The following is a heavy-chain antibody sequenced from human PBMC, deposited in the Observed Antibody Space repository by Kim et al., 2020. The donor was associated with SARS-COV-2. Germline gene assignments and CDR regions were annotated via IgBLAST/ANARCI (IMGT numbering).Heavy chain of an antibody. CDR2: ISGSGGST. J-gene: IGHJ3*02. V-gene: IGHV3-23*01. D-gene: IGHD1-26*01. CDR3: AKKLVGAGSAFDI. CDR1: GFTFSSYA. Sequence: GGSLRLSCAASGFTFSSYAMSWVRQAPGKGLEWVSAISGSGGSTYYADSVKGRFTISRDNSNNTLYLQMNSLRAEDTAVYYCAKKLVGAGSAFDIWGQGTMVTVSS.